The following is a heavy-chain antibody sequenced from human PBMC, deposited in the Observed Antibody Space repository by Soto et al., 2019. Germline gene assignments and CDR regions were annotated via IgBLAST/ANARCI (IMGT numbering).Heavy chain of an antibody. CDR1: GGTFGSYA. Sequence: QVQLVQSGAEVKKPGPSVKVSCKASGGTFGSYAISWVRQAPGQGLEWMGGIIPIPGTANYAQKFQGRVTIAADESTSTAYMELSSLRSEETAVYYCARSQGSGTSLGIYYYYYYGMDVWGQGTRVTVSS. CDR3: ARSQGSGTSLGIYYYYYYGMDV. V-gene: IGHV1-69*01. J-gene: IGHJ6*02. CDR2: IIPIPGTA. D-gene: IGHD2-2*01.